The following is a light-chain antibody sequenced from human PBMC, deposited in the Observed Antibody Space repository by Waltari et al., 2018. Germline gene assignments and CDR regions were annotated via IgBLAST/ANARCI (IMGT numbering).Light chain of an antibody. CDR3: QKYGTLPAT. Sequence: DIVLTQSPGTLSLSPGERATLSCRASQSVSRTLAWYQQKPGQAPRLLIYDASSRATGIPDRFSGSGSGTDFSLTISRLEPEDVAVYYCQKYGTLPATFGQGTKVEIK. J-gene: IGKJ1*01. CDR2: DAS. CDR1: QSVSRT. V-gene: IGKV3-20*01.